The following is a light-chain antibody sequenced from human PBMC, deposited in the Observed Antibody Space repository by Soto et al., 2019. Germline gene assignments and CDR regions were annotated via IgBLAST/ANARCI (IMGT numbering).Light chain of an antibody. CDR1: QGISNY. CDR2: AAS. J-gene: IGKJ2*01. V-gene: IGKV1-27*01. CDR3: QKYNSAPPGYT. Sequence: DIQMTQSPSSLSASVGDRVTITCRASQGISNYLAWYQQKPGKVPKLLICAASTLQSGVPSRFSGSGSGTDFTLTISSLQPEDVATYYCQKYNSAPPGYTFGQGTKLEIK.